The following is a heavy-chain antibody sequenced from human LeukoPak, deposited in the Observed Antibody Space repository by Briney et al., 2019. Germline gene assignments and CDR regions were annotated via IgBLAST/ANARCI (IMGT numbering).Heavy chain of an antibody. D-gene: IGHD6-19*01. J-gene: IGHJ5*02. CDR1: DFSVSSNY. CDR2: IYSGGGT. V-gene: IGHV3-53*01. CDR3: AILKRAVGSRWFDP. Sequence: GGSLRLSCAASDFSVSSNYMTWVRQAPGKGLEGVSLIYSGGGTYYADSVKGRFVISSDNTKNTLYLQMSDRRRDGPSLYYCAILKRAVGSRWFDPWGQGTLVTVSS.